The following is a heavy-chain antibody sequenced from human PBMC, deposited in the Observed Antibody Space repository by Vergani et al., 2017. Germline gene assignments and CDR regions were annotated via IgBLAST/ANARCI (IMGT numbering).Heavy chain of an antibody. CDR3: ARSLDYYDSSGYYVGY. CDR1: GGTFSSYA. D-gene: IGHD3-22*01. V-gene: IGHV1-69*01. CDR2: IIPIFGTA. Sequence: QVQLVQSGAEVKKPGSSVKVSCKASGGTFSSYAISWVRQAPGQGLEWMGGIIPIFGTANYAQKFQGRVTITADESTSTAYMELSSLRSEDTAVYYCARSLDYYDSSGYYVGYWGQGTLVTVSS. J-gene: IGHJ4*02.